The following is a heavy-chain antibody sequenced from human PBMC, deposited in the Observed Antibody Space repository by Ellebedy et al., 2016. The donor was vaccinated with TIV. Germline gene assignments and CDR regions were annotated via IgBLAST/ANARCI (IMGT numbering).Heavy chain of an antibody. J-gene: IGHJ4*02. Sequence: GESLKISCAASGFTFSSYWMHWVRQAPGKGLVWVSRISTDGSSTTYADSVKGRFTISRDNSKNTLYLQMNSLRAEDTAVYYCARHGGNTFDYWGQGTLVTVSS. D-gene: IGHD4-23*01. CDR1: GFTFSSYW. V-gene: IGHV3-74*01. CDR3: ARHGGNTFDY. CDR2: ISTDGSST.